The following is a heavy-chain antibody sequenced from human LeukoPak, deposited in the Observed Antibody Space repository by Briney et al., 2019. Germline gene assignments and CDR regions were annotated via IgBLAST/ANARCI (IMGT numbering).Heavy chain of an antibody. CDR1: GFTFSSYG. D-gene: IGHD6-13*01. J-gene: IGHJ6*03. CDR2: ISGSGGNT. V-gene: IGHV3-23*01. CDR3: TTFPGYSSSWYSYYYYYMDV. Sequence: PGGSLRLSCAASGFTFSSYGMSWVRQAPGKGPEWVSAISGSGGNTYYADSVKGRFNISRDNSKNTLYLQMNSLKTEDTAVYYCTTFPGYSSSWYSYYYYYMDVWGKGTTVTVSS.